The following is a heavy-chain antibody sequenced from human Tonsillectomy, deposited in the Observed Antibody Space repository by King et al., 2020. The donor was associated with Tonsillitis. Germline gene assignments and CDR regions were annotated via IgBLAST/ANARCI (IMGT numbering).Heavy chain of an antibody. CDR1: GFTFTSYA. J-gene: IGHJ4*02. CDR3: ARPPAKWYSSDIYFEY. D-gene: IGHD1-26*01. V-gene: IGHV3-30-3*01. Sequence: VQLVESGGGVVQPGRSLRLSCAASGFTFTSYAMHWVRQAPGKGLEWVAVISNDGNHKDYADSVKGRFTISRDNSKNTMYLQMNSLRAEDTAVYYCARPPAKWYSSDIYFEYWGQGALVTVSS. CDR2: ISNDGNHK.